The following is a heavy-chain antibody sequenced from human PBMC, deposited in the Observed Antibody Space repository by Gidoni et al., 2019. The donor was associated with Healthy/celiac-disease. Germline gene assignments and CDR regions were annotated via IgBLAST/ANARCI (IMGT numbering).Heavy chain of an antibody. D-gene: IGHD3-10*01. J-gene: IGHJ5*02. V-gene: IGHV4-39*01. CDR1: GGSISSSSYY. CDR3: ARHFEEALWFGAPGDWFDP. Sequence: QLQLQESGPGLVKPSETLSLTCTVSGGSISSSSYYWGWIRQPPGKGLEWIGSIYYSGSTYYNPSLKSRVTISVDTSKNQFSLKLSSVTAADTAVYYCARHFEEALWFGAPGDWFDPWGQGTLVTVSS. CDR2: IYYSGST.